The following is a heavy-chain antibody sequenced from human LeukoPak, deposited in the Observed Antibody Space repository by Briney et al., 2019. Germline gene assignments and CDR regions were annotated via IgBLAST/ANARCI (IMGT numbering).Heavy chain of an antibody. CDR1: GFTFSDYY. CDR3: AKHPTYGSTSPNLDY. CDR2: ISGSGGST. Sequence: PGGSLRLSCAASGFTFSDYYMTWIRQAPGKGLEWVSAISGSGGSTYYADSVKGRFTISRDNSKNTLYLQMNSLRAEDTAVYYCAKHPTYGSTSPNLDYWGQGTLVTVSS. J-gene: IGHJ4*02. V-gene: IGHV3-23*01. D-gene: IGHD2-2*01.